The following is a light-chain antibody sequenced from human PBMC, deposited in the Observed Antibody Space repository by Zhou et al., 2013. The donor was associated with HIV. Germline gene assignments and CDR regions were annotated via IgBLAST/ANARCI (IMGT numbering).Light chain of an antibody. CDR3: MQALQTPLT. V-gene: IGKV2-28*01. J-gene: IGKJ4*01. CDR1: QSLLHSNGYNY. Sequence: DIVMTQPPLSQPVTPGESASISCRSSQSLLHSNGYNYLDWYLQKPGQSPQLLIYLGSNRASGVPDRFSGSGSGTDFTLKISRVEAEDVGVYYCMQALQTPLTFGGGTKVEIK. CDR2: LGS.